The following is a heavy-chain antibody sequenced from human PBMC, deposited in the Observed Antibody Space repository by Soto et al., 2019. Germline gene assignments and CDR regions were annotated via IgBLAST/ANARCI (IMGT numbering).Heavy chain of an antibody. V-gene: IGHV1-18*01. J-gene: IGHJ4*02. CDR2: ISAYNGNT. CDR3: ARDPRPLTYYYDSSGYCEFDY. D-gene: IGHD3-22*01. Sequence: GASVKVSCKASGYTFTSYGISWVRQAPGQGLEWMGWISAYNGNTNYAQKLQGRATMTTDTSTSTAYMELRSLRSDDTAVYYCARDPRPLTYYYDSSGYCEFDYWGQGTLVTVSS. CDR1: GYTFTSYG.